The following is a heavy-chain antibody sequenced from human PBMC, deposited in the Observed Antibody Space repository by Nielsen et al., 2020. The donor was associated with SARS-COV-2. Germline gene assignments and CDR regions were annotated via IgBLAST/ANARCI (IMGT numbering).Heavy chain of an antibody. V-gene: IGHV3-30*04. D-gene: IGHD6-13*01. Sequence: VRQAPGKGLEWVAVISYDGSNKYYADSVKGRFTISRDNSKNTLYLQMNSLRAEDTAVYYCARDRFVAAAGTEPTPNWFDPWGQGTLVTVSS. J-gene: IGHJ5*02. CDR2: ISYDGSNK. CDR3: ARDRFVAAAGTEPTPNWFDP.